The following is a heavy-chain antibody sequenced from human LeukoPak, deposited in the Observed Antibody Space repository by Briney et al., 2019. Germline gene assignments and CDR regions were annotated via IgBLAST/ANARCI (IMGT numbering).Heavy chain of an antibody. CDR1: GFTFGDYA. CDR2: ITGRGENI. J-gene: IGHJ4*02. CDR3: AKDRRLAAFDY. Sequence: GGSLRLSCTASGFTFGDYAMTWVRQAPGKGLEWVSGITGRGENIYYAGSVKGRFTISRDNSKNTLYLQMNSLRAEDTAVYYCAKDRRLAAFDYGGQGTLVTVSS. V-gene: IGHV3-23*01. D-gene: IGHD6-25*01.